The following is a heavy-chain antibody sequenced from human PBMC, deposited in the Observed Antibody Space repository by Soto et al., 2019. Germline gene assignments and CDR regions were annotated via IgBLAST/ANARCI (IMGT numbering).Heavy chain of an antibody. CDR1: GGAISSGGYS. CDR3: ARAGDYGMDV. V-gene: IGHV4-30-2*01. J-gene: IGHJ6*02. Sequence: SETVSLTCAVSGGAISSGGYSWSWIRQPPGKGLEWVGYIYHSGSTYYNPSLKSRVTISVDRSKNQFSLKLSSVTAADTAVYYCARAGDYGMDVWRQVPTITVSS. CDR2: IYHSGST.